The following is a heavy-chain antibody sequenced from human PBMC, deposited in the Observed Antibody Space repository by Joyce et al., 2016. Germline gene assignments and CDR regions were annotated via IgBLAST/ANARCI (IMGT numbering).Heavy chain of an antibody. CDR2: INSGGST. V-gene: IGHV3-53*01. D-gene: IGHD3-3*02. Sequence: EVQLVESGGGLIQPGGSLRPSCAASGFPVSGTYMSWVRQAPGKWLECVLVINSGGSTYYADAVKGRFTISRDNSKNTLDLQMNSLRAEDTAVYYCASQYQHRSYYYGMDVWGQGTTVTVSS. J-gene: IGHJ6*02. CDR1: GFPVSGTY. CDR3: ASQYQHRSYYYGMDV.